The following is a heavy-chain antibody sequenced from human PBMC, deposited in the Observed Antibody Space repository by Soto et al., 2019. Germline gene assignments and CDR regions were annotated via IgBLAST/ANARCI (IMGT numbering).Heavy chain of an antibody. CDR1: GYTFTSYY. J-gene: IGHJ3*02. Sequence: ASVKVSCKASGYTFTSYYMHWVRQAPGQGLEWMGIINPSGGSTSYAQKFQGRVTMTRDTSTSTVYMELSSLRSEDTAVYYCARDQREENSGYGTDAFDIWCKGTMVT. CDR2: INPSGGST. V-gene: IGHV1-46*03. CDR3: ARDQREENSGYGTDAFDI. D-gene: IGHD5-12*01.